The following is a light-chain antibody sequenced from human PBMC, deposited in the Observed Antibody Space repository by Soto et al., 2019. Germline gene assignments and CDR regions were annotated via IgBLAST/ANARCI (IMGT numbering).Light chain of an antibody. Sequence: DIQMTQSPSTLSASIGDRVNITCRASQSISSWLAWYQQKPGKAPKLLIYDASSLESGVPSRFSGSGSGTEFTLTISSLQPDDFATYYCQQYNSYPWTFGQGTKVDIK. CDR2: DAS. V-gene: IGKV1-5*01. CDR1: QSISSW. J-gene: IGKJ1*01. CDR3: QQYNSYPWT.